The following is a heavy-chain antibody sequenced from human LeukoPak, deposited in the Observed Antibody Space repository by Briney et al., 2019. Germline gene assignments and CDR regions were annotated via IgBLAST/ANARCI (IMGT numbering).Heavy chain of an antibody. D-gene: IGHD4-17*01. J-gene: IGHJ3*02. CDR1: GYSFTSYW. Sequence: GESLKISCKGSGYSFTSYWIGWVRQMPGKGLEWMGVIYPGDSDTRYSPSFQGQVTISADKSISTAYLQWSSLKASDTAMYYCARRAYGDHGFPYAFDIWGQGTMVAVSS. V-gene: IGHV5-51*01. CDR2: IYPGDSDT. CDR3: ARRAYGDHGFPYAFDI.